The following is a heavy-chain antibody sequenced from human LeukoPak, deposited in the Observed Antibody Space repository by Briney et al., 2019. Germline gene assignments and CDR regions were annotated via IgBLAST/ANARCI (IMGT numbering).Heavy chain of an antibody. CDR3: VKDWKEQSCGADYLVY. CDR1: GFTFSSYA. Sequence: GGSLRLSCTASGFTFSSYAMTWVRQAPGKALEWVSSITNGGGTHYADSVKGRFTISRDNSKNTLFLQMDSLRFEDTAVYYCVKDWKEQSCGADYLVYWGQGTLVTVSS. J-gene: IGHJ4*02. V-gene: IGHV3-23*01. CDR2: ITNGGGT. D-gene: IGHD2-21*01.